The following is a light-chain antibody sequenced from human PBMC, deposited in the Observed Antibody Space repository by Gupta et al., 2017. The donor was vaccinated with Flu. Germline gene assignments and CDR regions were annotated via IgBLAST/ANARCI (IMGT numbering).Light chain of an antibody. CDR1: QSLLQFTGHNY. V-gene: IGKV2-28*01. J-gene: IGKJ4*01. CDR3: MQALQTPLT. CDR2: LGS. Sequence: VTPGEPASISCRSSQSLLQFTGHNYLDWYVQKPGQSPQLLIYLGSTRASGVPDRISGSGSGTDFTLKINRVEAEDVGVYFCMQALQTPLTFGGGTKVEIQ.